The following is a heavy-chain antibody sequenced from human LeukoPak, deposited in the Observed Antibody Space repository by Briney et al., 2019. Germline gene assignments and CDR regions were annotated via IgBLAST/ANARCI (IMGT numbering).Heavy chain of an antibody. CDR2: IYTSGST. D-gene: IGHD6-13*01. V-gene: IGHV4-4*07. Sequence: PSETLSLTCTVSGGSISSYYWSWIRQPAGKGLEWIGRIYTSGSTNYNPSLKSRVTMSVDTPKNQFSLKLSSVTAADTAVYYCARSGSSWPKFWFDPWGQGTLVTVSS. CDR1: GGSISSYY. J-gene: IGHJ5*02. CDR3: ARSGSSWPKFWFDP.